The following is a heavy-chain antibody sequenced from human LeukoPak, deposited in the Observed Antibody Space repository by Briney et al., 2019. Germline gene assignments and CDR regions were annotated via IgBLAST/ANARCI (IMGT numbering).Heavy chain of an antibody. J-gene: IGHJ4*02. CDR1: GFTFSSYS. Sequence: GGSLRLSRAASGFTFSSYSMNWVRQAPGKGLEWVSSISSSSSYIYYADSVKGRFTISRDNAKNSLYLQMNSLRAEDTAVYYCARELAIVVVPAATDNWGQGTLVTVSS. CDR3: ARELAIVVVPAATDN. CDR2: ISSSSSYI. D-gene: IGHD2-2*01. V-gene: IGHV3-21*01.